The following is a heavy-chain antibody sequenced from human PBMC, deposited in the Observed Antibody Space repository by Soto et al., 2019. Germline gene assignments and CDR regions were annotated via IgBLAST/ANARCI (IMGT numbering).Heavy chain of an antibody. CDR3: ARVPDY. CDR1: GGSISSYY. CDR2: MYHSGST. Sequence: SETLSLTCTVSGGSISSYYWSWIRQPPGKGLEWIGYMYHSGSTYYNPSLKSRVTISIDRSKNQFSLKLSSVTAADTAVYYCARVPDYRAQGILVTGSS. D-gene: IGHD2-2*01. V-gene: IGHV4-59*12. J-gene: IGHJ4*02.